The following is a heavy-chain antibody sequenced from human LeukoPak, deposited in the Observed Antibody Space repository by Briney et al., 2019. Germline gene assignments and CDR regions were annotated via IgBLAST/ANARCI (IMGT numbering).Heavy chain of an antibody. Sequence: GGSLRLSCAASGFTFSSYEMNWVRQAPGKGLDWVSYISTSGSTIYYADSVKGRFTISRDNAKNSLYLQMNSLRAEDTAVYYCATSRGSWPDYFDYWGQGMLVTVSS. CDR1: GFTFSSYE. D-gene: IGHD6-13*01. CDR3: ATSRGSWPDYFDY. CDR2: ISTSGSTI. V-gene: IGHV3-48*03. J-gene: IGHJ4*02.